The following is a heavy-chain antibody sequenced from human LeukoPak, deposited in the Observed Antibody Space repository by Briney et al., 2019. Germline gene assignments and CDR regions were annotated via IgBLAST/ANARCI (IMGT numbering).Heavy chain of an antibody. CDR2: ISYDGSNK. Sequence: PGGSLRLSCAASGSTFSSYAMHWVRQAPSKGLEWVAVISYDGSNKYYADSVKGRFTISRDNSKNTLYLQMNSLRAEDTAVYYCARNEYCSSTSCLPGGAFDIWGQGTMVTVSS. CDR3: ARNEYCSSTSCLPGGAFDI. CDR1: GSTFSSYA. D-gene: IGHD2-2*01. V-gene: IGHV3-30-3*01. J-gene: IGHJ3*02.